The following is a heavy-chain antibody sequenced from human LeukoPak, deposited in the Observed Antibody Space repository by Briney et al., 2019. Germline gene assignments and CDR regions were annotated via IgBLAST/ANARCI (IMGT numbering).Heavy chain of an antibody. D-gene: IGHD3-3*01. CDR3: ARESFLEWLLYKDSWFDP. V-gene: IGHV3-33*01. J-gene: IGHJ5*02. Sequence: GGSLRLACAASGFIFSYYGMHWVRQAPGKGLEWLAVIWPDGTIQYYADPVKGRFTISRDNSKNTLYLQLTGLRAEDTAVYYCARESFLEWLLYKDSWFDPWGQGTLVTVSS. CDR1: GFIFSYYG. CDR2: IWPDGTIQ.